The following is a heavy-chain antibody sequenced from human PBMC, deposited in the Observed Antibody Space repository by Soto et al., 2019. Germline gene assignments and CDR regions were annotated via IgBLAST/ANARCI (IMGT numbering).Heavy chain of an antibody. Sequence: GGSLRLSCTGSGFDFGDYYMSWIRQAPGKGLEWVSYIDSGDGTTYYTDSVKGRFTISRDNAKRTVYLQMSSLRVEDTALYYCVRPYYSSSWFPFDRWGQGTLVTVSS. CDR1: GFDFGDYY. V-gene: IGHV3-11*01. CDR2: IDSGDGTT. D-gene: IGHD6-13*01. CDR3: VRPYYSSSWFPFDR. J-gene: IGHJ4*02.